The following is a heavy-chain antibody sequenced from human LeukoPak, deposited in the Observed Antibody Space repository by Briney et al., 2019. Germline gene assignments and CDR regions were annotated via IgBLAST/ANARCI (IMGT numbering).Heavy chain of an antibody. Sequence: GESLKISCKGSGYSFTSYWIGWVRQMPGKGLEWMGIIYPGDSDTRYSPSFQAQVTISADKSISTAYLQWSSLKASDTAMYYCARVLYDSSGYYVGAFDYWSQGTLVTVSS. CDR1: GYSFTSYW. J-gene: IGHJ4*02. V-gene: IGHV5-51*01. CDR2: IYPGDSDT. CDR3: ARVLYDSSGYYVGAFDY. D-gene: IGHD3-22*01.